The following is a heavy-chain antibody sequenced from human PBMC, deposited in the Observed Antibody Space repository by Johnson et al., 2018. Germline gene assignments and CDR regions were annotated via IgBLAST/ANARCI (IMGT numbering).Heavy chain of an antibody. D-gene: IGHD2-21*02. V-gene: IGHV3-7*01. CDR2: IYLDGSEK. CDR1: GFNFYTYW. Sequence: VQLVQSGGGLVQPGGSLRLSCAASGFNFYTYWMTWIRQAPGKGLEWVANIYLDGSEKYYADSVKGRFTIPRENAKNSLILQRDSRRADDTAGDYCARDLRDFDGGMDVWGKGTTVTVSS. CDR3: ARDLRDFDGGMDV. J-gene: IGHJ6*03.